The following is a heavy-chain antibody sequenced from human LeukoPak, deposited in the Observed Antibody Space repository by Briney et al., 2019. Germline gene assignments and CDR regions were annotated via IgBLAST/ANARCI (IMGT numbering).Heavy chain of an antibody. J-gene: IGHJ4*02. D-gene: IGHD3-10*01. CDR2: IYNGGGT. Sequence: GGSLRLSCVASGFTVSGAYIHWVRQAPGKGLEWVSVIYNGGGTAYADSVKGRVTISRDISKNTVYLQMNSLRGEDTAVYYCARTPPGNSYFDYWGQGNLVTVSS. CDR1: GFTVSGAY. CDR3: ARTPPGNSYFDY. V-gene: IGHV3-53*01.